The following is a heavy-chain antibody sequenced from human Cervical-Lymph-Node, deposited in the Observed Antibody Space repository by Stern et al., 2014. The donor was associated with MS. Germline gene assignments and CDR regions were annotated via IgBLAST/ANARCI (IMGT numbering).Heavy chain of an antibody. D-gene: IGHD4-17*01. V-gene: IGHV3-30*01. Sequence: VQLGESGGGVVQPGRSLRLSCAASGFTFSSYAMHWVRQATGKGIEWVAVISYDGSNKYYADSVKGRFTISRDNSKNTLYLQMNSLRAEDTAVYYCAVNYGDYEYYFDYWGQGTLVTVSS. CDR3: AVNYGDYEYYFDY. J-gene: IGHJ4*02. CDR2: ISYDGSNK. CDR1: GFTFSSYA.